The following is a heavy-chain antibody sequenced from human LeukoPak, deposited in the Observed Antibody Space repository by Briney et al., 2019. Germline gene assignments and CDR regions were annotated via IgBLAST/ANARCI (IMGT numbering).Heavy chain of an antibody. J-gene: IGHJ4*02. CDR1: VFTSSEYS. Sequence: GGSLRLSCAASVFTSSEYSMNWVRRAPGRGLMWISYIGLASGFVSYADSVKGLFTISSDTARNSVYLQMNSLKAEDTSVSYCARAHNWAFDSWGQGTLVTVSS. V-gene: IGHV3-21*05. CDR3: ARAHNWAFDS. CDR2: IGLASGFV. D-gene: IGHD1-20*01.